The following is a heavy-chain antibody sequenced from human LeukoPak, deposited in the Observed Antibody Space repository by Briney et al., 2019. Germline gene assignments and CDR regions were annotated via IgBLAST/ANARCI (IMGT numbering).Heavy chain of an antibody. CDR2: INWNGGST. Sequence: GGSLRLSCAASGFTFDDYGLSWVRQAPGKGLEWVSGINWNGGSTGYADSVRGRFTISRDNAKNSLYLQMNSLGAEDTAVYYCARDRQQLEFDYWGQGTLVTVSS. CDR3: ARDRQQLEFDY. D-gene: IGHD6-13*01. CDR1: GFTFDDYG. J-gene: IGHJ4*02. V-gene: IGHV3-20*04.